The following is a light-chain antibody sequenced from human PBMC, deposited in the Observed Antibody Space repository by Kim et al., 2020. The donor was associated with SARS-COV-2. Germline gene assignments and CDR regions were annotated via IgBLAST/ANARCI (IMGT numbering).Light chain of an antibody. CDR2: GAS. CDR3: QQYNNWLT. J-gene: IGKJ1*01. V-gene: IGKV3-15*01. Sequence: EIVMTQSPATLSVSPGERATLSCRASQSVSSNLAWYQQKPGQAPRLLIYGASTRATCIPARFSGSGSGTEFTLTISSLQSEDFAVYYCQQYNNWLTFGQGTKVDI. CDR1: QSVSSN.